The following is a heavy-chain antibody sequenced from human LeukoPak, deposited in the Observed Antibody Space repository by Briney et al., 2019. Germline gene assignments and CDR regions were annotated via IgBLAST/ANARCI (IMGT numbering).Heavy chain of an antibody. Sequence: GGSLRLSCAASGSTFSSYAMSWVRQAPGKGLEWVSAISGSGGSTYYADSVKGRFTIARDNSKDTLHLQMNSLRDEDTAVYYCAKEAVAGDYFDYWGQGTLVTVSS. V-gene: IGHV3-23*01. D-gene: IGHD6-19*01. CDR3: AKEAVAGDYFDY. CDR2: ISGSGGST. CDR1: GSTFSSYA. J-gene: IGHJ4*02.